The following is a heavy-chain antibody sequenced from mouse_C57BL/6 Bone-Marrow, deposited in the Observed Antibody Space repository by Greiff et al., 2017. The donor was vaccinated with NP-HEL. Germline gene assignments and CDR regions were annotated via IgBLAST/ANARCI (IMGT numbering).Heavy chain of an antibody. CDR2: IRNKANGYTT. CDR1: GFTFTDYY. V-gene: IGHV7-3*01. D-gene: IGHD2-4*01. J-gene: IGHJ3*01. CDR3: ARDIYYDYGVDWFAY. Sequence: DVMLVESGGGLVQPGGSLSLSCAASGFTFTDYYMSWVRQPPGKALEWLGFIRNKANGYTTESSASVKGRFTISRDNSQSILYLQMKALRAEDSATYYLARDIYYDYGVDWFAYWGQGTLVTVSA.